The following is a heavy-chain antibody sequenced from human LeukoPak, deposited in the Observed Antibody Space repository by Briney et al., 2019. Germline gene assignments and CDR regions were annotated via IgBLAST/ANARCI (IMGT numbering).Heavy chain of an antibody. Sequence: GGSLRLSCAASGFTFTTYSMNWVRQAPGKGLEWVSFISSSGSYIYYADSMKGRFTISRDNAKNSLYLQMNSLRAEDAAVYYCASGIAAPEYYYYGMDVWGQGTTVTVSS. CDR1: GFTFTTYS. CDR3: ASGIAAPEYYYYGMDV. D-gene: IGHD6-6*01. CDR2: ISSSGSYI. V-gene: IGHV3-21*01. J-gene: IGHJ6*02.